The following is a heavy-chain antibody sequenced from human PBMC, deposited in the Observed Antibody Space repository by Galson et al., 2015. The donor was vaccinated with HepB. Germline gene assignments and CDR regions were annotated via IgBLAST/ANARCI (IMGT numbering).Heavy chain of an antibody. V-gene: IGHV3-30*18. Sequence: SLRLSCAASGFTFSSYGMHWVRQAPGKGLEWVAVISYDGSNKYYADSVKGRFTISRDNSKNTLYLQMNSLRAEDTAVYYCAKDTAMGDYYYMDVWGKGTTVTVSS. CDR1: GFTFSSYG. D-gene: IGHD5-18*01. CDR2: ISYDGSNK. J-gene: IGHJ6*03. CDR3: AKDTAMGDYYYMDV.